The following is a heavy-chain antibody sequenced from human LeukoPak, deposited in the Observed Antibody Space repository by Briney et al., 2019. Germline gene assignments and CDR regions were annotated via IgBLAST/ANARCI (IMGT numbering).Heavy chain of an antibody. CDR2: IGTAGDT. V-gene: IGHV3-13*01. J-gene: IGHJ4*02. CDR1: GFTFSSYD. D-gene: IGHD2-2*01. CDR3: ARGRGDDCSSTSCYHLFDY. Sequence: GGSLRLSCAASGFTFSSYDMHWVRQATGKGLEWVSAIGTAGDTYYPGSVKGRFTISRENAKNSLYLQMNSLRAGDTAVYYCARGRGDDCSSTSCYHLFDYWGLGTLVTVSS.